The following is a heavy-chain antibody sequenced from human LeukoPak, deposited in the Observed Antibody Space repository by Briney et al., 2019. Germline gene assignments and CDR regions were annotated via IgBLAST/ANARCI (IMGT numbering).Heavy chain of an antibody. Sequence: PGRSLRLSCAASGFTFSSYGMHWVRQAPGKGLEWVAVISYDGSNKYYADSVKGRCTISRDNYKNTLYMQMNILRAEDTAVYYCAKSRYCSSTSCSEPRLYYYNGMDVWGQGTTVTVSS. CDR3: AKSRYCSSTSCSEPRLYYYNGMDV. D-gene: IGHD2-2*01. J-gene: IGHJ6*02. V-gene: IGHV3-30*18. CDR1: GFTFSSYG. CDR2: ISYDGSNK.